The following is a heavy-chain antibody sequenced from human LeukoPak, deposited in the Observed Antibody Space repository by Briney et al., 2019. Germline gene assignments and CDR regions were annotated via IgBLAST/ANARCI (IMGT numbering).Heavy chain of an antibody. D-gene: IGHD1-7*01. J-gene: IGHJ4*02. CDR3: AGSTNWNYLILDY. Sequence: SETLSLTCTVSGGPISDYYRGWIRQPPGKGLEWIGYIYHSGSTYYNPSLKSRVTISVDRSKNQFSLKLSSVTAADTAVYYCAGSTNWNYLILDYWGQGTLVTVSS. CDR1: GGPISDYY. V-gene: IGHV4-59*04. CDR2: IYHSGST.